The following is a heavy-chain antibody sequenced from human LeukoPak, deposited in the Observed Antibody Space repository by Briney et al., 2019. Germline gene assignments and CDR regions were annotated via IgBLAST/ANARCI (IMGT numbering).Heavy chain of an antibody. J-gene: IGHJ4*02. D-gene: IGHD3-22*01. CDR2: SYYNGNT. CDR1: GGYISSRNYY. V-gene: IGHV4-39*07. CDR3: ARGLPNDQYDNSGYYVPACFDF. Sequence: PSETLSLTCTVSGGYISSRNYYWGWIRQPPGKGLEWIGSSYYNGNTYYNPSLKSRVTISADTSKNQFSLRLSSVTAADTAVYYCARGLPNDQYDNSGYYVPACFDFWGQGTLVTVSS.